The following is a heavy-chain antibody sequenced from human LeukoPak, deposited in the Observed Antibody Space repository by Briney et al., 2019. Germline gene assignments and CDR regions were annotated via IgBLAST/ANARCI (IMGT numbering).Heavy chain of an antibody. V-gene: IGHV1-69*13. CDR3: ARGDVDTAMVTPDY. Sequence: SVKVSCKASGGTFSSYAISWVRQAPGQGLEWMGGIIPIFGTANYAQEFQGRVTITADESTSTAYMELSSLRSEDTAVYYCARGDVDTAMVTPDYWGQGTLVTVSS. CDR1: GGTFSSYA. J-gene: IGHJ4*02. CDR2: IIPIFGTA. D-gene: IGHD5-18*01.